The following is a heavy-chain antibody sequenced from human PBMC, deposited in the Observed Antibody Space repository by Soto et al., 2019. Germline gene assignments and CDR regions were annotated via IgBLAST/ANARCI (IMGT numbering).Heavy chain of an antibody. D-gene: IGHD3-9*01. CDR1: GGTFSSYA. J-gene: IGHJ2*01. V-gene: IGHV1-69*12. Sequence: QVQLVQSGAEVKKPGSSVKVSCKASGGTFSSYAISWVRQAPGQGLEWMGGIIPIFGTANYAQKFQGRVTITADESTRTAYMALSSLRSEDTSVYYCATAGGILTGYYFAWYFDLWGRGTLVTVSS. CDR3: ATAGGILTGYYFAWYFDL. CDR2: IIPIFGTA.